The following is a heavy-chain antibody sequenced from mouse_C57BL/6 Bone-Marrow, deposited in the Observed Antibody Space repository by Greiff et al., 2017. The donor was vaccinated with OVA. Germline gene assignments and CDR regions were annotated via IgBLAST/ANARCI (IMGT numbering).Heavy chain of an antibody. CDR2: IWGDGST. CDR3: ANLIYYDYDWFAY. D-gene: IGHD2-4*01. V-gene: IGHV2-3*01. J-gene: IGHJ3*01. CDR1: GFSLTSYG. Sequence: VMLVESGPGLVAPSQSLSITCTVSGFSLTSYGVSWVRQPPGKGLEWLGVIWGDGSTNYHSALISRLSISKDNTKSQVFLKLNSLQTDGTATYYCANLIYYDYDWFAYWGQGTLVTVSA.